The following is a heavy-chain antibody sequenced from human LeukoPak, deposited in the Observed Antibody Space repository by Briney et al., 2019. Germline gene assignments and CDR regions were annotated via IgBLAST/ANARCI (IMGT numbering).Heavy chain of an antibody. D-gene: IGHD6-6*01. J-gene: IGHJ4*02. CDR2: IYYSGST. CDR1: GGSISSSSYS. V-gene: IGHV4-39*07. CDR3: ATEIQNIAGRVY. Sequence: PSETLSLTCSVSGGSISSSSYSWGWIRQPPGKELEWIGTIYYSGSTYYNPSLKSRVTISVDTSKNQFSLKLSSVTAADTAVYYCATEIQNIAGRVYWGQGTLVTVSS.